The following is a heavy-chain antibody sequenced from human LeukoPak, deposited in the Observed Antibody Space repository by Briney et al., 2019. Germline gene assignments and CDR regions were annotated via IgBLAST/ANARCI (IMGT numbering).Heavy chain of an antibody. J-gene: IGHJ4*02. CDR1: GFIFSSYA. V-gene: IGHV3-23*01. CDR3: AKQLGYCSDGSCYFPY. D-gene: IGHD2-15*01. Sequence: GGSLRLSCAASGFIFSSYAMSWVRQAPGKGLEWVSAISNNGGYTYYADSVQGRFTISRDNSKSTLCLQMNSLRAEDTAVYYCAKQLGYCSDGSCYFPYWGQGTLVTVSS. CDR2: ISNNGGYT.